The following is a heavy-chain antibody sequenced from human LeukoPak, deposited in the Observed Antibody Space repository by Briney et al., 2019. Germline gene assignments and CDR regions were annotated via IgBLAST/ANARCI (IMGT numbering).Heavy chain of an antibody. CDR3: ARVEYSSGWYDY. V-gene: IGHV4-4*07. CDR2: IYTSGST. D-gene: IGHD6-19*01. Sequence: PSETLSLTCTVSGGSISSYYWSWIRQPVGRGLEWIGRIYTSGSTNYNPSLKSRVTMSVDTSKNQFSLKLSSVTAADTAVYYCARVEYSSGWYDYWGQGTLVTVSS. CDR1: GGSISSYY. J-gene: IGHJ4*02.